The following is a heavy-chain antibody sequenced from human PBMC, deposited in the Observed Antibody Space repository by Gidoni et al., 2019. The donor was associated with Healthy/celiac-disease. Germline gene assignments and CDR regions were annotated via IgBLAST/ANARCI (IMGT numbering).Heavy chain of an antibody. CDR3: ARDHHSDYGDFQGLFDY. CDR2: ISSCSSYI. J-gene: IGHJ4*02. CDR1: GFTFSSDS. V-gene: IGHV3-21*01. D-gene: IGHD4-17*01. Sequence: EVQLVESGGGLVQPGGSLRLSCAASGFTFSSDSMNWVRQAPGKGLEWVSSISSCSSYIYYADSVKGRFTISRDNAKNSLYLQMNSLRAEDTAVYYCARDHHSDYGDFQGLFDYWGQGTLVTVSS.